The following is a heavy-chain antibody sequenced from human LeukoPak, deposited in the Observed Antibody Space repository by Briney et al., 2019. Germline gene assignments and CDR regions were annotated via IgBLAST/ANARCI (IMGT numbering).Heavy chain of an antibody. D-gene: IGHD1-26*01. CDR1: GVTFSAYA. CDR3: ARARTGSYSSTFEH. Sequence: PGGSLRLSCTASGVTFSAYAMHWVRQAPGKGLEWVAVISYDETNYYYAESVKGRFSISRDDSKNTLVLQMNSLTTEDTGVYYCARARTGSYSSTFEHWGPGTLVSVSS. J-gene: IGHJ1*01. CDR2: ISYDETNY. V-gene: IGHV3-30*04.